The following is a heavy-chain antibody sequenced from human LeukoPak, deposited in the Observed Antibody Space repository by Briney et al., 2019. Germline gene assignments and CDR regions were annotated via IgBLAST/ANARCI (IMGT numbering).Heavy chain of an antibody. V-gene: IGHV3-23*01. J-gene: IGHJ3*02. CDR1: GFTFSNFA. D-gene: IGHD1-26*01. Sequence: PGGSLRLSCAASGFTFSNFAMTWVRQAPGKGLEWVSGIRISGGDTYYAGSVKGRFTISRDNSKNTLNLQMNSLRAEDTAVYYCAKDGSGTYPDAFDMWGQGTMVTVSS. CDR3: AKDGSGTYPDAFDM. CDR2: IRISGGDT.